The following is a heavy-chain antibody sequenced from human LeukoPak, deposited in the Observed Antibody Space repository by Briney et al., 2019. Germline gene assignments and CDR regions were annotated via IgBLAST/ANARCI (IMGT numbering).Heavy chain of an antibody. V-gene: IGHV4-38-2*02. J-gene: IGHJ4*02. CDR1: GYSISSGYY. D-gene: IGHD1-1*01. Sequence: SETLSLTCTVSGYSISSGYYWGWIRQPPGKGLEWIGSISHSGSTFYNPSLKGRVTISVDTSKNQISLRLTSVTAADTAMYYCARGWTTPDSPAGYWGQGTLVTVSS. CDR3: ARGWTTPDSPAGY. CDR2: ISHSGST.